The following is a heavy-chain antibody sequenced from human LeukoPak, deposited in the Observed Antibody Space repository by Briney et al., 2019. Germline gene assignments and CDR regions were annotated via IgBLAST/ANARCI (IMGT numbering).Heavy chain of an antibody. CDR2: IYYSGST. V-gene: IGHV4-31*03. D-gene: IGHD4-17*01. J-gene: IGHJ6*02. CDR1: GGSISSGDYY. CDR3: ARDSSGTTVTTDGMDV. Sequence: SETLSLTCTVSGGSISSGDYYWSWIRQHPGKGLEWIGYIYYSGSTYYNPSLKSRVTISVDTSKNQFSLKLSSVTAADTAVYYCARDSSGTTVTTDGMDVWGQGTTVTVSS.